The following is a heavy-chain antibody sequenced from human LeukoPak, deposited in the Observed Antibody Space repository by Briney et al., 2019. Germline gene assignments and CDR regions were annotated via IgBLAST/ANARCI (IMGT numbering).Heavy chain of an antibody. J-gene: IGHJ4*02. Sequence: SETLSLTCAVYGGSFSGYYWSWIRQPPGKGLEWIGEINHSGSTNYNPSLKSRVTISVDTSKNQFSLKLSSVTAADTAVYYCARGSRGGTNRDWGQGTLVTVSS. CDR3: ARGSRGGTNRD. V-gene: IGHV4-34*01. D-gene: IGHD2-15*01. CDR1: GGSFSGYY. CDR2: INHSGST.